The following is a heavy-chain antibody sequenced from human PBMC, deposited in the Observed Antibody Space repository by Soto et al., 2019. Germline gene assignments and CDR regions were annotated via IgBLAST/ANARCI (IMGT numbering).Heavy chain of an antibody. V-gene: IGHV2-5*02. J-gene: IGHJ4*02. CDR1: GFSLSTSRMG. D-gene: IGHD6-13*01. CDR3: AHYSSTSSFDY. CDR2: IYWDDDK. Sequence: QITLKESGPTLVKPTQTFTLACTFSGFSLSTSRMGVGWIRQPPGKALEWLALIYWDDDKRYSPSLKSGLTITKDTSKNQVVLTMTNMDPVDTATYYCAHYSSTSSFDYWGQGTLVTVSS.